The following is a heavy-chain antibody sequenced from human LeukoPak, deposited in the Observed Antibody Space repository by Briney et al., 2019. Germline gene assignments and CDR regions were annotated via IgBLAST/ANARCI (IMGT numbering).Heavy chain of an antibody. Sequence: SETLSLTCTVSGGSVSSGSYYWSWIRQPPGKGLEWIGFIYYSGSTNYNPSLKSRVTISVDTSKNQFSLKLSSVTAADTAVYYCARVPDYYDSSGYRLWYWLDPWGQGTLVTVSS. CDR1: GGSVSSGSYY. CDR2: IYYSGST. CDR3: ARVPDYYDSSGYRLWYWLDP. J-gene: IGHJ5*02. V-gene: IGHV4-61*01. D-gene: IGHD3-22*01.